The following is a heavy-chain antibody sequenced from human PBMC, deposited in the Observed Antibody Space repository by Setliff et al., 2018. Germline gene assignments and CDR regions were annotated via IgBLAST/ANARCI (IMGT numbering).Heavy chain of an antibody. J-gene: IGHJ4*02. CDR2: MNPTSGNT. CDR3: ARGAPGRYCSGGGCSYFDY. CDR1: GYTFTSYD. V-gene: IGHV1-8*01. Sequence: ASVKVSFKASGYTFTSYDINWVRQATGQGLEWMGWMNPTSGNTGYAQKFQGRVTMTRTTSISTAYMELSSLRSEDTAVYYCARGAPGRYCSGGGCSYFDYWGQGILVTVSS. D-gene: IGHD2-15*01.